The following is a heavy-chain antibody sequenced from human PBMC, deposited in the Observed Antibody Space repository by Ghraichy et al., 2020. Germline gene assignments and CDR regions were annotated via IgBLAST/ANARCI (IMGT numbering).Heavy chain of an antibody. CDR3: ARDRNDILTGYYSDY. CDR2: ISSSSSTI. Sequence: GGSLRLSCAASGFTFSSYSINWVRQAPGKGLEWVSYISSSSSTIYYADSVKGRFTISRDNAKNSPYLQMNSLRAEDTAVYYCARDRNDILTGYYSDYWGQGTLVTVSS. V-gene: IGHV3-48*04. D-gene: IGHD3-9*01. CDR1: GFTFSSYS. J-gene: IGHJ4*02.